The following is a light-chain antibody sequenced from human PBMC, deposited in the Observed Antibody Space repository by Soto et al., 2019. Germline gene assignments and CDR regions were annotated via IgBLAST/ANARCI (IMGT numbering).Light chain of an antibody. J-gene: IGKJ4*01. CDR2: DAS. V-gene: IGKV3-11*01. CDR3: QQRKYWPPLT. CDR1: QSVDIY. Sequence: VLTQSPATLSLSPGERATLSCRTSQSVDIYLAWFQQKPGQAPRLLIYDASNRATGIPARFSGSGSGTDFTLLISSLEHEDVAVYYCQQRKYWPPLTFGGGTKVEIK.